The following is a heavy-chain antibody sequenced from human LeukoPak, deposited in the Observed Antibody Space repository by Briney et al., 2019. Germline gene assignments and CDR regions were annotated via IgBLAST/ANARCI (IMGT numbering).Heavy chain of an antibody. CDR3: ARGVGYSYGPRCDY. CDR2: INSDGSWT. J-gene: IGHJ4*02. CDR1: GNYW. Sequence: GGSLRLSCAASGNYWMHWVRQAPGKGLVWVSHINSDGSWTSYADSVKGRFTISKDNAKNTVYLQMNSLRAEDTAVYYCARGVGYSYGPRCDYWGQGTLVTVSS. V-gene: IGHV3-74*01. D-gene: IGHD5-18*01.